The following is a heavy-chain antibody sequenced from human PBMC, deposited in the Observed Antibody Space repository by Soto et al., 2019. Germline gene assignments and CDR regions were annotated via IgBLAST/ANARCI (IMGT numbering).Heavy chain of an antibody. J-gene: IGHJ6*03. CDR2: ISWNSGSI. Sequence: GGSLRLSCAASGFTFDDCAMHWVRQAPGKGLEWVSGISWNSGSIGYADSVKGRFTISRDNAKNSLYLQMNSLRAEDTALYYCAKDALWFGETRFYYYMDVWGKGTTVTVSS. V-gene: IGHV3-9*01. D-gene: IGHD3-10*01. CDR3: AKDALWFGETRFYYYMDV. CDR1: GFTFDDCA.